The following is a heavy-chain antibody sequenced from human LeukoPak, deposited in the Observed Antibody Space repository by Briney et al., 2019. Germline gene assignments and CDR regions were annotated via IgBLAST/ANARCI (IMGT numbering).Heavy chain of an antibody. D-gene: IGHD3-3*02. V-gene: IGHV3-21*01. J-gene: IGHJ6*02. Sequence: GGSQRLSCAASGFTFSSYSMNWVRQAPGKGLEWVSSISSSSSYIYYADSVKGRFTISRDNAKNSLYLQMNSLRAEDTAVYYCARDVLAPYYYYGMDVWGQGTTVTVSS. CDR1: GFTFSSYS. CDR2: ISSSSSYI. CDR3: ARDVLAPYYYYGMDV.